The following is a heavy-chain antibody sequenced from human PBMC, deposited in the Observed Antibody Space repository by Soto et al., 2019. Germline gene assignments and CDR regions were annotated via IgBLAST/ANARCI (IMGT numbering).Heavy chain of an antibody. V-gene: IGHV1-18*04. J-gene: IGHJ5*02. CDR3: ARDQIYFDSSGYYDQ. Sequence: QIQLVQSAAEVKKPGASVKVSCKTSGYTFVSYGISWVRQAPGQGLEWMGWISPYNGNTNFAQRFRGRVTLTTDTSTDTVYMELGSLKSDDTAVYYCARDQIYFDSSGYYDQWGQGTLITVSS. D-gene: IGHD3-22*01. CDR2: ISPYNGNT. CDR1: GYTFVSYG.